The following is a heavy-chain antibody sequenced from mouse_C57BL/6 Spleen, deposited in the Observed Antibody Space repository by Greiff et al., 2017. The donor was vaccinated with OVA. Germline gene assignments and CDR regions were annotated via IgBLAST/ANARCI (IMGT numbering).Heavy chain of an antibody. V-gene: IGHV5-9-1*02. J-gene: IGHJ2*01. CDR1: GFTFSSYA. Sequence: EVKVEESGEGLVKPGGSLKLSCAASGFTFSSYAMSWVRQTPEKRLEWVAYISSGGDYIYYADTVKGRFTISRDNARNTLYLQMSSLKSEDTAMYYCTRDGDSSGTLDYWGQGTTLTVSS. CDR3: TRDGDSSGTLDY. CDR2: ISSGGDYI. D-gene: IGHD3-2*02.